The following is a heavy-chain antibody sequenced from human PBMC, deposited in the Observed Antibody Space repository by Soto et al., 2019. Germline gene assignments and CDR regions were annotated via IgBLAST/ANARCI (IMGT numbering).Heavy chain of an antibody. CDR2: ISYDGSNK. J-gene: IGHJ3*02. V-gene: IGHV3-30*18. CDR3: AKDLTFECTSCYYAFDI. D-gene: IGHD2-2*01. Sequence: GGSLRLSCAASGFTFSSYGMHWVRQAPGKGLEWVAVISYDGSNKYYADSVKGRFTISRDNSKNTLYLQMNSLRAEDTAVYYCAKDLTFECTSCYYAFDIWGQGTMVTVSS. CDR1: GFTFSSYG.